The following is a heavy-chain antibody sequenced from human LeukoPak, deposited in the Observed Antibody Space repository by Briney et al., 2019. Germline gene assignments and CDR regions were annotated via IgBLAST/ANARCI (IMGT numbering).Heavy chain of an antibody. D-gene: IGHD3-9*01. Sequence: ASETLSLTCTVSGGSISSSSYYWGWIRQPPGKGLEWIGSIYYSGSTYYNPSLKSRVTISVDTSKNQFSLKLSSVTAADTAVYYCATYYDILTGYYPFFDYWGQGTLVTVSS. CDR1: GGSISSSSYY. CDR2: IYYSGST. CDR3: ATYYDILTGYYPFFDY. V-gene: IGHV4-39*07. J-gene: IGHJ4*02.